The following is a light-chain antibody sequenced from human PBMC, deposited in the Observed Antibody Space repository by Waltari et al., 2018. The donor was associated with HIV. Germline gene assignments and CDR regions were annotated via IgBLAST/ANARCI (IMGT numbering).Light chain of an antibody. J-gene: IGKJ1*01. CDR3: QQYSTYPA. Sequence: DIQMTPSPSTLSASVGDRVTITRRASQSTSSWLAWYHQKPGKAPELLIYKASSLDSGVPSRFSGSGSGTEFTLTISSLQPDDCATYYCQQYSTYPAFGQGTKVEIK. CDR2: KAS. V-gene: IGKV1-5*03. CDR1: QSTSSW.